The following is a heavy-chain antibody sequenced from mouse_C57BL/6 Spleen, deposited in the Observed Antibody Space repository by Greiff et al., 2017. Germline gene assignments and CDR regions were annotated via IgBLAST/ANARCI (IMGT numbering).Heavy chain of an antibody. CDR2: INPSSGYT. CDR3: ARGSYGSNFDV. CDR1: GYTFTSYT. J-gene: IGHJ1*03. V-gene: IGHV1-4*01. D-gene: IGHD1-1*01. Sequence: QVQLQQSGAELARPGASVKMSCKASGYTFTSYTMHWVKQRPGPGLEWIGYINPSSGYTKYNQKFKYKATLTADKSSSTAYMQLSSLTSEDSAVYYCARGSYGSNFDVWGTGTTVTVSS.